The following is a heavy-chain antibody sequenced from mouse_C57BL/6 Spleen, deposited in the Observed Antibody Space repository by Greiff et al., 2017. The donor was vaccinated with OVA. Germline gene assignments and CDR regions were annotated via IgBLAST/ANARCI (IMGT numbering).Heavy chain of an antibody. CDR2: ISPGSGST. CDR3: AREGSSHWYFDV. Sequence: QVQLKQPGAELVKPGASVKMSCKASGYTFTSYWITWVKQRPGQGLEWIGDISPGSGSTNYNEKFKSKATLTVDTSSSTAYMQLSSLTSEDSAVYYCAREGSSHWYFDVWGTGTTVTVSS. D-gene: IGHD1-3*01. J-gene: IGHJ1*03. V-gene: IGHV1-55*01. CDR1: GYTFTSYW.